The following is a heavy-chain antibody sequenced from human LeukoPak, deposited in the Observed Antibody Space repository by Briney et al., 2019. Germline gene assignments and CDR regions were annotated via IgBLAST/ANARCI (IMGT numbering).Heavy chain of an antibody. CDR1: GYSTSSGYY. J-gene: IGHJ4*02. D-gene: IGHD4-17*01. CDR2: IYHSGST. CDR3: ARGDYGDYIY. Sequence: SETLSLTCTVSGYSTSSGYYWGWIRQPPGKGLEWIGSIYHSGSTYYNPSLKSRVTISVDTSKNQFSLKLSSVTAADTAVYYCARGDYGDYIYWGQGTLVTVSS. V-gene: IGHV4-38-2*02.